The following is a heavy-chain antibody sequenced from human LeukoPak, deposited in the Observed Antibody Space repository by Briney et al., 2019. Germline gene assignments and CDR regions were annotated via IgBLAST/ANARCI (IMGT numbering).Heavy chain of an antibody. J-gene: IGHJ4*02. D-gene: IGHD3-10*01. CDR3: ARGRTMVRGVMFDY. CDR1: GGSFSGYY. V-gene: IGHV4-34*01. CDR2: INHSGST. Sequence: PSETLPLTCAVYGGSFSGYYWSWIRQPPGKGLEWIGEINHSGSTNYNPSLKSRVTISVDTSKNQFSLKLSSVTAADTAVYYCARGRTMVRGVMFDYWGQGTLVTVSS.